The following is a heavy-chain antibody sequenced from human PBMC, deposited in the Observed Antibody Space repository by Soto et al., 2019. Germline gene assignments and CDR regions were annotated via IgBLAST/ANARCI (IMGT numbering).Heavy chain of an antibody. CDR2: ISGSGGST. J-gene: IGHJ6*02. V-gene: IGHV3-23*01. D-gene: IGHD3-3*01. Sequence: PGGSLRLSCAASGFTFSSYAMSWVRQAPGKGLEWVSAISGSGGSTYYADSVKGRFTISRDNSKNTLYLQMNSLRAEDTAVYYCAKLRSRLRFLEWPSTMDVWGQGTTVTVSS. CDR1: GFTFSSYA. CDR3: AKLRSRLRFLEWPSTMDV.